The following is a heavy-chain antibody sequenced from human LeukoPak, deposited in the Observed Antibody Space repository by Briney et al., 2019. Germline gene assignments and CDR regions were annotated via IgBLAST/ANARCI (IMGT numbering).Heavy chain of an antibody. CDR1: GFTVSSYW. Sequence: GGSLRLSCAASGFTVSSYWMSWVRQAPGKGLEWVANIKQDGSEKYYVDSVKGRFTISRDNAKNSLYLQMNSLRAEDTAVYYCARESNWNQLDYWGQGTLVTVSS. D-gene: IGHD1-1*01. V-gene: IGHV3-7*01. J-gene: IGHJ4*02. CDR2: IKQDGSEK. CDR3: ARESNWNQLDY.